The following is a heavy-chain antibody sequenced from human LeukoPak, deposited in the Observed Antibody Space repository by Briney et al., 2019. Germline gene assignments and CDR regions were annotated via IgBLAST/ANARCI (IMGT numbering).Heavy chain of an antibody. CDR1: GYTFNTYW. CDR2: INPGDSDP. Sequence: GESLKISCQASGYTFNTYWIGWVRQMPGKGLEWMGIINPGDSDPRYSPSFQGRATISADRSISTAYLQWSSLKASDTAMYYCARRSDSDYWGQGTLVTVSS. CDR3: ARRSDSDY. V-gene: IGHV5-51*01. J-gene: IGHJ4*02.